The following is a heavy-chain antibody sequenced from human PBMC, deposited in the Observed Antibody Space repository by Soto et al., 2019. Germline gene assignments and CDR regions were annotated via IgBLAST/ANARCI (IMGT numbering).Heavy chain of an antibody. CDR3: AREGGSDYYYYGMDV. J-gene: IGHJ6*02. D-gene: IGHD2-15*01. CDR1: GYSFTSYW. V-gene: IGHV5-51*01. CDR2: IYPGDSDT. Sequence: GESLKISCKGSGYSFTSYWIGWVRQMPGKGLEWMGIIYPGDSDTRYSPSFQGQVTISADKSISTAYLQWSSLKASDTAMYYCAREGGSDYYYYGMDVWGQGTTVTVSS.